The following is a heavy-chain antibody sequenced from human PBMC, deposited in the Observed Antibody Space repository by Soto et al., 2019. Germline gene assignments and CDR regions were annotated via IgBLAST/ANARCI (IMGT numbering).Heavy chain of an antibody. CDR3: AKGPHTNVGWPYYFES. V-gene: IGHV3-48*02. CDR2: SSPRGDTI. CDR1: GFSLANYP. Sequence: GGSLRLSCVASGFSLANYPMNWVRQTPGKGLEWISYSSPRGDTIYYADSVEGRFTISRDNARSSLSLHMSSLRDEDSALYYCAKGPHTNVGWPYYFESWGQGVPVTVSS. D-gene: IGHD6-19*01. J-gene: IGHJ4*02.